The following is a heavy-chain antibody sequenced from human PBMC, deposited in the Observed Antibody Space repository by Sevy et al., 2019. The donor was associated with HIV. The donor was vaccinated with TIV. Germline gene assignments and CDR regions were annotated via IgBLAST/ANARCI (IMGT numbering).Heavy chain of an antibody. Sequence: GGSLRLSCEASGFSVSSNYMAWVRQAPGKGLEWVSVIYSGKSTDYRDSVNGRFTISRDSSKNTLYLQMDSLRAEDTAVYHCARVQSHPGWFYYWGPGSLATVSS. CDR3: ARVQSHPGWFYY. CDR1: GFSVSSNY. J-gene: IGHJ4*02. V-gene: IGHV3-53*01. CDR2: IYSGKST. D-gene: IGHD6-19*01.